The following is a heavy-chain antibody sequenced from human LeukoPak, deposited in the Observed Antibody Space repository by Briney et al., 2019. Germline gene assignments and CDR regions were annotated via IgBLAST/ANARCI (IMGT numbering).Heavy chain of an antibody. D-gene: IGHD1-26*01. CDR3: ARDRAPRGSYEIYYSDS. CDR1: GGSISSFY. J-gene: IGHJ4*01. Sequence: PSETLSLTCTVSGGSISSFYWTWIRQAAGKGLEWIGRIYRSGYTDYNPSLRSRVTMSVDTSKNQFSLKLSSVTAADTAVYYCARDRAPRGSYEIYYSDSWGQGILVTVSS. V-gene: IGHV4-4*07. CDR2: IYRSGYT.